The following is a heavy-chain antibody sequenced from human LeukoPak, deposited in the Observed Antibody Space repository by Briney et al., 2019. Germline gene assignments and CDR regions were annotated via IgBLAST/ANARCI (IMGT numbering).Heavy chain of an antibody. V-gene: IGHV4-34*01. Sequence: KPSETLSLTCAVYGGSFSGYYWSWIRQPPGKGLEWIGEINHSGSTNYNPSLKSRVTISVDTSKNQFSLKLSSVTAADTAVYYCARMSLAVAGTSPVDAFDIWGQGTKVTVSS. CDR3: ARMSLAVAGTSPVDAFDI. J-gene: IGHJ3*02. CDR2: INHSGST. CDR1: GGSFSGYY. D-gene: IGHD6-19*01.